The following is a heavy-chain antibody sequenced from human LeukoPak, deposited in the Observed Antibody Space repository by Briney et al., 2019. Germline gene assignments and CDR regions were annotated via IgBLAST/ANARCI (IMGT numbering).Heavy chain of an antibody. CDR3: ASGPYCGGDCYSYFDY. Sequence: GASVKVSCKASGYTFTSYGISWVGQAPGQGLEWMGWISAYNGNTNYAHKLQRRLTMTTDTSTSTAYMELRSLRSDDTAVYYCASGPYCGGDCYSYFDYWGQGTLVTVSS. CDR1: GYTFTSYG. CDR2: ISAYNGNT. D-gene: IGHD2-21*02. V-gene: IGHV1-18*01. J-gene: IGHJ4*02.